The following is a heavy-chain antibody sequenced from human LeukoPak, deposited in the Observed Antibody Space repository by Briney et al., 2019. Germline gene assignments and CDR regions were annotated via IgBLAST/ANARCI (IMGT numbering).Heavy chain of an antibody. Sequence: GESLKISCEGSGYNFTNYWIGWVRQLPGKGLEWMGIIYPGDSDTRYSPSFQGQVTISADKSISTAYLQWSSLKASDTAMYYCARDSHYSNYIVRYYYYMDVWGKGTTVTVSS. V-gene: IGHV5-51*01. J-gene: IGHJ6*03. D-gene: IGHD4-11*01. CDR1: GYNFTNYW. CDR3: ARDSHYSNYIVRYYYYMDV. CDR2: IYPGDSDT.